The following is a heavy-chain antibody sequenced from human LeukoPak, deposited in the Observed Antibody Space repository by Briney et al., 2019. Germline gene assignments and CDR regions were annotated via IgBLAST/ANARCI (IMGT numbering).Heavy chain of an antibody. Sequence: SETLSLTCAVYGGSFSGYYWSWIRQPPGKGLEWIGEINHSGSTNYNPSLKSRVTISVDTSKNQFSLKLSSVTAADTAVYYCARDIAVAGIVGYWGQGTLVTVSS. CDR1: GGSFSGYY. CDR3: ARDIAVAGIVGY. V-gene: IGHV4-34*01. J-gene: IGHJ4*02. D-gene: IGHD6-19*01. CDR2: INHSGST.